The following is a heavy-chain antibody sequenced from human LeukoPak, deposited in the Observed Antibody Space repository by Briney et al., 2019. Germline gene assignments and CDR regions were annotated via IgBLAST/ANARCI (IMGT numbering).Heavy chain of an antibody. CDR1: GGSISSYY. J-gene: IGHJ4*02. D-gene: IGHD6-25*01. V-gene: IGHV4-59*08. Sequence: SETLSLTCTVSGGSISSYYWSWIRQPPGKGLEWIGYIYYSGSTNYNPSLKSRVTISVDTSKNQFSLKLSSVTAADTAVYYCARLDRGINAAHFDYWGQGTLVTVSS. CDR3: ARLDRGINAAHFDY. CDR2: IYYSGST.